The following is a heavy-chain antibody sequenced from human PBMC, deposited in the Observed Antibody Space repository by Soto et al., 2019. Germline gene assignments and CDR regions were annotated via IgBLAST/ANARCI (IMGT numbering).Heavy chain of an antibody. Sequence: QVQLQESGPGLVKPSENLSLTCTVSGAAVNSENYYWSWIRQPPGKGLEWIGYVYYSGCTNYNPSMKSRATISLDTYKTQFSMKMTAMTSADTAFYYCARGVLRFLQWFYPWGQGTLVTVSS. CDR1: GAAVNSENYY. V-gene: IGHV4-61*01. D-gene: IGHD3-3*01. J-gene: IGHJ5*02. CDR3: ARGVLRFLQWFYP. CDR2: VYYSGCT.